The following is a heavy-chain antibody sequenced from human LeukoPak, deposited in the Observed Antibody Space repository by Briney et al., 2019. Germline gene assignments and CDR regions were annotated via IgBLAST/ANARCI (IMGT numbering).Heavy chain of an antibody. CDR1: GDSISIYY. CDR3: ARGRLTTPTWFGP. CDR2: LYNGGNT. J-gene: IGHJ5*02. Sequence: PSETLSLTCTVSGDSISIYYWTWIRQPPGKGLEGLGYLYNGGNTTYNPSLKSRVTMSVDTSTNRFSLRLTSVTAADTAVYYCARGRLTTPTWFGPWGQGILVTVSS. D-gene: IGHD1/OR15-1a*01. V-gene: IGHV4-59*01.